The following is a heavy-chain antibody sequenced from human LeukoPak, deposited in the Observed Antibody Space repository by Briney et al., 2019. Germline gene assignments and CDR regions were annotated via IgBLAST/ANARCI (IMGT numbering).Heavy chain of an antibody. CDR3: ARGSTSIAALVAWFDP. J-gene: IGHJ5*02. D-gene: IGHD6-6*01. V-gene: IGHV1-69*05. CDR1: GGTFSSCA. CDR2: IIPIFGTA. Sequence: VASVKVSCKASGGTFSSCAISWVRQAPGQGLEWMGRIIPIFGTANYAQKFQGRVTITTDESTSTAYMELSSLRSEDTAVYYCARGSTSIAALVAWFDPWGQGTLVTVSS.